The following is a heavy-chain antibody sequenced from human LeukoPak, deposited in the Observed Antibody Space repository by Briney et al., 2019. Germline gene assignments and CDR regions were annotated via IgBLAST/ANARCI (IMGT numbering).Heavy chain of an antibody. CDR1: GGSISSGDYY. CDR2: IYYSGST. CDR3: ARDVTYYDFWSGYSWFDP. D-gene: IGHD3-3*01. J-gene: IGHJ5*02. Sequence: SETLSLTCTVSGGSISSGDYYWSWIRQPPGKGLEWIGYIYYSGSTYYNPSLKSRVTISVDTSKNQFSLKLSSVTAAGTAVYYCARDVTYYDFWSGYSWFDPWGQGTLVTVSS. V-gene: IGHV4-30-4*08.